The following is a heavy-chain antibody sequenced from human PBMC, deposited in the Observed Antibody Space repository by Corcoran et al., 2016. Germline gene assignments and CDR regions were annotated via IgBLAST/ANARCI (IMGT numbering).Heavy chain of an antibody. CDR3: GRWGYYVMDV. CDR1: GFTFSNHW. Sequence: EVQLVESGGGLVQPGGSLRLSCAASGFTFSNHWMGWVRQAPAMGLEWVAHIKQDENEKYYVGSVKGRFTVSRDNAKNSLYLQMNSLRAEDTAVYYCGRWGYYVMDVWGQGTTVTVSS. V-gene: IGHV3-7*01. D-gene: IGHD3-16*01. J-gene: IGHJ6*02. CDR2: IKQDENEK.